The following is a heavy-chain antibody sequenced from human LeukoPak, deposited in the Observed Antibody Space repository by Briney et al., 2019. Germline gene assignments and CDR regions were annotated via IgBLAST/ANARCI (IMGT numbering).Heavy chain of an antibody. CDR2: ISSPGTTI. D-gene: IGHD4-17*01. CDR3: ATAVTRRRLEWNFDL. J-gene: IGHJ2*01. Sequence: GGSLTLSCAASGFRFSDYYMSWLRQATGKGLEWLSYISSPGTTIYYVDSVKGRFTISRDNAKNSLSLQMDSLRAEDTAVYYCATAVTRRRLEWNFDLWGRGTLVTVSS. CDR1: GFRFSDYY. V-gene: IGHV3-11*04.